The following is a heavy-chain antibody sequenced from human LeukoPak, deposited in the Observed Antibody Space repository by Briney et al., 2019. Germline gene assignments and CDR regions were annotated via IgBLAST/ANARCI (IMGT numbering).Heavy chain of an antibody. CDR2: IKQDGGEK. V-gene: IGHV3-7*01. CDR3: AREGSSSWYFPRYYYYYDYLDV. J-gene: IGHJ6*03. CDR1: GFTFSSYR. D-gene: IGHD6-13*01. Sequence: PGGSLRLSCAASGFTFSSYRMSWVRQAPGKGLEWVSNIKQDGGEKYYVDSVKGRFTISRDNAKNSLYLQINSLRAEDTAVYYSAREGSSSWYFPRYYYYYDYLDVWGKGTTVTVTS.